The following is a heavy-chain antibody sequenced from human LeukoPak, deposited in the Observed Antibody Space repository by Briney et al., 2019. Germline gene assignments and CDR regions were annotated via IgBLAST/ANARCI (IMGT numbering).Heavy chain of an antibody. CDR3: ASTSAMVYFDY. CDR1: GGSISSSSYY. J-gene: IGHJ4*02. D-gene: IGHD5-18*01. V-gene: IGHV4-39*01. Sequence: SETLSLTCTVSGGSISSSSYYWGWIRQPPGKGLEWIGSIYYSGSTYYNPSLKSRVTISVDTSKNQFSLKLSSVTAADTAVYYSASTSAMVYFDYWGQGTLVTVSS. CDR2: IYYSGST.